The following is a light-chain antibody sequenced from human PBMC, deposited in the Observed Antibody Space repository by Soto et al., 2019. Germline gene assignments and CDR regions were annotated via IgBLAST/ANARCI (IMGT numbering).Light chain of an antibody. J-gene: IGKJ4*01. Sequence: DIPMTQSPSSLTASVGDRVTITCRASQTIHNNLHWYQQKPGTAPKLLIYAASTLETGVPSRFSGSGSGTDFTLTISSLRPEDFATYYCQQGYNTPLTFGGGTKLEIK. CDR3: QQGYNTPLT. V-gene: IGKV1-39*01. CDR2: AAS. CDR1: QTIHNN.